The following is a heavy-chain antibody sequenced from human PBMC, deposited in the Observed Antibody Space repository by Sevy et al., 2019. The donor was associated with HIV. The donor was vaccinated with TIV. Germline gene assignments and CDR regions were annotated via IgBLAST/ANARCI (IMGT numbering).Heavy chain of an antibody. CDR3: ARLVRWELLAYYYYYMDV. D-gene: IGHD1-26*01. CDR1: GYSFTSYW. J-gene: IGHJ6*03. CDR2: IDPSDSYT. Sequence: GESLKISWKGSGYSFTSYWIRWVRQMPGKGLEWMGRIDPSDSYTNYSPSFQGHVTISADKSISTAYLQWSSLKASDTAMYYCARLVRWELLAYYYYYMDVWGKGTTVTVSS. V-gene: IGHV5-10-1*01.